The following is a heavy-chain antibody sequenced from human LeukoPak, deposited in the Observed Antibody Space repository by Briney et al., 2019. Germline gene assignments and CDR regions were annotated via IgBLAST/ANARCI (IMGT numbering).Heavy chain of an antibody. CDR2: ISGSGDNT. Sequence: GGSLRLSCAASGFTFSSYAMSWVRQAPGKGLEWVSGISGSGDNTYYADSVKGRFTISRDNSKNTLYVQVKSLGTEDTAAYYCAKGSYYDSSGSFYFDYWGQGTLVTVSS. CDR3: AKGSYYDSSGSFYFDY. CDR1: GFTFSSYA. D-gene: IGHD3-22*01. V-gene: IGHV3-23*01. J-gene: IGHJ4*02.